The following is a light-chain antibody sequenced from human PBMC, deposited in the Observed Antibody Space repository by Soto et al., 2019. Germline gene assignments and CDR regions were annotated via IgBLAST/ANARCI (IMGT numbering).Light chain of an antibody. CDR2: GVS. CDR1: QSVGDTF. CDR3: GQFVSSPPRT. Sequence: IVLTQSPVTLSLSPGEGATLSCRASQSVGDTFLSWYQQKPGLAPRLLIYGVSNRATGIPDRFSGSGSGTDFILTISRLEPEDFALYYCGQFVSSPPRTFGQGTKVEIK. J-gene: IGKJ1*01. V-gene: IGKV3-20*01.